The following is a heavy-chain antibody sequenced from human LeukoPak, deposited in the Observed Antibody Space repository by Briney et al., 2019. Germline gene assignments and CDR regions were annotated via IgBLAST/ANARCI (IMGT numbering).Heavy chain of an antibody. Sequence: PSETLSLTCTVSGGSISSYYWSWIRQPPGKGLEWIGYIYYSGSTNYNPSLKSRVTISVDTSKNQFSLRLSSVTAADTAVYYCAVCSGGSCRDAFDIWGQGTMVTVSS. V-gene: IGHV4-59*01. CDR3: AVCSGGSCRDAFDI. CDR2: IYYSGST. D-gene: IGHD2-15*01. CDR1: GGSISSYY. J-gene: IGHJ3*02.